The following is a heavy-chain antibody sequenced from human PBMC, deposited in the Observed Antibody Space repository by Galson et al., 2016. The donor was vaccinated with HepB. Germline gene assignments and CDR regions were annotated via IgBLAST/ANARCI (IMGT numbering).Heavy chain of an antibody. CDR3: ARSSTLRYGLDV. J-gene: IGHJ6*02. V-gene: IGHV1-46*01. Sequence: SVKVSCKASGYTFSNYYIHWVRQAPGQGLEWMGIINSRGGSVTYAQKFQGRVTMTRDTSTSTVYMELNSLTSYDTAVYYCARSSTLRYGLDVWGQATTVTVSS. CDR1: GYTFSNYY. CDR2: INSRGGSV.